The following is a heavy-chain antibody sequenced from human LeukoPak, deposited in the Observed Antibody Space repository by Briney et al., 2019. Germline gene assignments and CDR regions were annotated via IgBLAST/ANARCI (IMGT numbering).Heavy chain of an antibody. V-gene: IGHV1-2*06. CDR2: INPNSGGT. CDR1: GYTFIDYY. D-gene: IGHD6-19*01. J-gene: IGHJ4*02. CDR3: ARDLAGYSSGWYYFDY. Sequence: GASVKVSCKASGYTFIDYYIHWVRQAPGQGLEWMGRINPNSGGTSYAQKFQDRVTMTRDASISTAYMELSRLRSDDTAVYYCARDLAGYSSGWYYFDYRGQGTLVTVSS.